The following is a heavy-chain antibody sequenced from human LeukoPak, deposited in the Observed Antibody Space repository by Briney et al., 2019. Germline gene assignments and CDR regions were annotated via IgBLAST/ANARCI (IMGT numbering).Heavy chain of an antibody. Sequence: PGGSLRLSCAASGFTFDDYGMTWVRQAPGKGLEWVSGINWNGVSTGYAESVKGRFTISRDNAKNSLYLQMNSLRAEDTALYYCARSPRIIIVRGLISYYYYMDVWGKGTTVTVSS. CDR1: GFTFDDYG. CDR3: ARSPRIIIVRGLISYYYYMDV. D-gene: IGHD3-10*01. J-gene: IGHJ6*03. CDR2: INWNGVST. V-gene: IGHV3-20*04.